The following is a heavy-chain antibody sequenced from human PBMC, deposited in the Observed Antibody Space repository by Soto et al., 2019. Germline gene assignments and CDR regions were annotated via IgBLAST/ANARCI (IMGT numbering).Heavy chain of an antibody. D-gene: IGHD4-17*01. CDR2: ISSSSSYI. CDR1: GFTFSSYS. V-gene: IGHV3-21*01. CDR3: ASAMTTVTSYYYMDV. J-gene: IGHJ6*03. Sequence: EVQLVESGGGLVKPGGSLRLSCAASGFTFSSYSMNWVRQAPGKGLEWVSSISSSSSYIYYADSVKGRFTISRDNAKNSLYLQMNSLRAEDTAVYYCASAMTTVTSYYYMDVWGKGTTVTVSS.